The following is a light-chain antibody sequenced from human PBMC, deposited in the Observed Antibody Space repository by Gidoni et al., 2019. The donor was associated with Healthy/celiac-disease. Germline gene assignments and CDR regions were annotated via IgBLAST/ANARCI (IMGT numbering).Light chain of an antibody. CDR1: QSISSY. CDR2: AAS. Sequence: DIHMTPSPSSLSASVGDRVTITCRASQSISSYLNWYQQKPGKAPKLLIYAASSLQSGVPSRFSGSGSGTDFTLTISSLQPEDFATYYCQQSYSTPVAFGQGTKVEIK. J-gene: IGKJ1*01. V-gene: IGKV1-39*01. CDR3: QQSYSTPVA.